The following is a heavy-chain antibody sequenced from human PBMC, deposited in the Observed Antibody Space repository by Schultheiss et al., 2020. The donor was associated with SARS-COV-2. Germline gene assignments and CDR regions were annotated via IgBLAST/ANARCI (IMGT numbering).Heavy chain of an antibody. J-gene: IGHJ5*02. D-gene: IGHD2-2*01. CDR1: GGSTSDYY. CDR3: ARRPASANWFDP. CDR2: MSYSGST. V-gene: IGHV4-59*04. Sequence: SQTLSLTCTVSGGSTSDYYWSWIRQPPGKGLEWIGYMSYSGSTYYNPSLKSRVTISVDTSKNQFSLKLTSVTAADTAVYYCARRPASANWFDPWGQGTLVTVSS.